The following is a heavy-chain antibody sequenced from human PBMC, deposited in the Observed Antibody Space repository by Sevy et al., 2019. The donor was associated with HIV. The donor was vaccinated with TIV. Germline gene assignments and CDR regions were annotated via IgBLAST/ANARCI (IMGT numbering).Heavy chain of an antibody. J-gene: IGHJ3*02. CDR2: LNYDGSYT. CDR3: ARGKVGVGDAFDI. D-gene: IGHD3-16*01. V-gene: IGHV3-74*01. Sequence: GGSLRLSCAASGFTFSSHWMQWVRQAPGKGLVWVSRLNYDGSYTNYADSVKGRFTIPRDNAKCTRYLQMNSRRAEDTDLYYCARGKVGVGDAFDIWGQGTMVTVSS. CDR1: GFTFSSHW.